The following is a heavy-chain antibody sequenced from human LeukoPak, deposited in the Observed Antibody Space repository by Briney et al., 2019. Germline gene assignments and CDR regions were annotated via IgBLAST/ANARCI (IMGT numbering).Heavy chain of an antibody. CDR1: GFTFSSYA. D-gene: IGHD6-13*01. V-gene: IGHV3-30*04. CDR2: ISYDGTNK. CDR3: ARDYSSSWYGYFQH. Sequence: GRSLRLSCAASGFTFSSYAMHWVRQAPGKGLEWVAVISYDGTNKYFADSVKGRFTISRDNSKNALYLQMNSLRAEDTAMYYCARDYSSSWYGYFQHWGQDTLVSVSS. J-gene: IGHJ1*01.